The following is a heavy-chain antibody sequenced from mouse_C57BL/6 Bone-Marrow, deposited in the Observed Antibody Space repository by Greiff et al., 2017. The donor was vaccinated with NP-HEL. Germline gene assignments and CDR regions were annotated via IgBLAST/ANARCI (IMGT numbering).Heavy chain of an antibody. CDR3: TRDCANWLYYYAMDY. CDR2: IDPETGGT. Sequence: VQLQQSGAELVRPGASVTLSCKTSGYTFTDYEMHWVKQTPVHGLEWIGAIDPETGGTAYNQKFKGKAILTADKSSSTAYMELRSLTSEDSAVYYCTRDCANWLYYYAMDYWGQGTSVTVSS. CDR1: GYTFTDYE. V-gene: IGHV1-15*01. J-gene: IGHJ4*01. D-gene: IGHD4-1*01.